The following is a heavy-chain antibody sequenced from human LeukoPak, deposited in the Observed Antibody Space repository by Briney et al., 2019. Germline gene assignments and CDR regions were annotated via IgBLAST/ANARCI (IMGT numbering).Heavy chain of an antibody. CDR2: ISYDGSNK. CDR3: ASSWHDDAFDI. CDR1: GFTFSSYA. V-gene: IGHV3-30-3*01. J-gene: IGHJ3*02. Sequence: GRSLRLSCAASGFTFSSYAMHWVRQAPGKGLEWVAVISYDGSNKYYADSVKGRFTIPRDNSKNTLYLQMNSLRAEDTAVYYCASSWHDDAFDIWGQGTMVTVSS.